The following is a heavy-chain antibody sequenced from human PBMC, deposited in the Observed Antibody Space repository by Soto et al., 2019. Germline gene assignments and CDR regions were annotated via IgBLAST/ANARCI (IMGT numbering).Heavy chain of an antibody. D-gene: IGHD1-1*01. V-gene: IGHV4-59*08. J-gene: IGHJ5*02. CDR1: VDSLTNYY. Sequence: PSETLSLTCTVSVDSLTNYYWSWIRQPPGKGLEWIGSIYYIGSTNYNPSLKSRVTISVDTSENQFSLKLTSVTAADTAIYYCARFGRYFDPWGQGTLVTVSS. CDR3: ARFGRYFDP. CDR2: IYYIGST.